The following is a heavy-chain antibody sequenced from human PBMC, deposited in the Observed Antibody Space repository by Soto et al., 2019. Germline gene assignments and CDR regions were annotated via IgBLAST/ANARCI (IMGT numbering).Heavy chain of an antibody. CDR1: GGSISSGGYY. Sequence: QVQLQESGPGLVKPSQTLSLTCTVSGGSISSGGYYWSWIRQHPGKGLEWIGYIYYSGSTYYNPSLKSRVTXSXDXXKTAFSLKLSSVTAADTAVYYCARSSQSTVTTLDYWGQGTLVTASS. CDR3: ARSSQSTVTTLDY. V-gene: IGHV4-31*03. D-gene: IGHD4-17*01. J-gene: IGHJ4*02. CDR2: IYYSGST.